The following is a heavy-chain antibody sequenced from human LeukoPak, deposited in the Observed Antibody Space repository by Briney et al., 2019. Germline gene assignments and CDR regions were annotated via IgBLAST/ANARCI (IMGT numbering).Heavy chain of an antibody. CDR1: GFTFSSYG. D-gene: IGHD6-13*01. CDR2: ISYDGSNK. J-gene: IGHJ4*02. Sequence: GGSLRLSCAASGFTFSSYGMHWVRQAPGKGLEWVAVISYDGSNKCYADSVKGRFTISRDNSKNTLYLQMNSLRAEDTAVYYCAKAEPPGIAAAGHFDYWGQGTLVTVSS. V-gene: IGHV3-30*18. CDR3: AKAEPPGIAAAGHFDY.